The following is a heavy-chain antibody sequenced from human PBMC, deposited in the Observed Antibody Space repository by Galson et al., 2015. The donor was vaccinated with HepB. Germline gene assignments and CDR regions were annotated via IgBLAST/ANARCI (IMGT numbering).Heavy chain of an antibody. Sequence: CAISGDSVSSDSATWNWIRQSPSRGLEWLGRTYYRSKWHNDYALSVQSRISINADTSNNQISLQLNSVSPEATAVYYCARVPLLFVDAVGYDAFDIWGQGTLVTGSS. J-gene: IGHJ3*02. CDR3: ARVPLLFVDAVGYDAFDI. V-gene: IGHV6-1*01. D-gene: IGHD3-22*01. CDR2: TYYRSKWHN. CDR1: GDSVSSDSAT.